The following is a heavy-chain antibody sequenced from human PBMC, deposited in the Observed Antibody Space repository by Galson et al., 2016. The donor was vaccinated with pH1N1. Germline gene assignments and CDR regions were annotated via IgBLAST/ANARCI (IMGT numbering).Heavy chain of an antibody. J-gene: IGHJ6*02. Sequence: FANYWIGWVRQMPGKGLEWMGIIYPSDSDTRYSPSFQGQVTISADKSISTAYLQWSSLKASDTAIYYCARGSGSPDSYYYYGMDVWGQGTTVTVSS. D-gene: IGHD3-10*01. CDR1: FANYW. CDR3: ARGSGSPDSYYYYGMDV. CDR2: IYPSDSDT. V-gene: IGHV5-51*01.